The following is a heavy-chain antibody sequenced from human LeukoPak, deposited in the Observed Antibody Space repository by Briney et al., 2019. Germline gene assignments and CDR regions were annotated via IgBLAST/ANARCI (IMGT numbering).Heavy chain of an antibody. Sequence: GGSLRLSCAASGFTFSSHSMNWVRQAPGKGLVWVSSISGSGSRTYYADSVKGRFTISRDNSKSTLYLQMNSLRVDDTAVYYCAKGAHFDWLLNYWGQGTLVTVSS. D-gene: IGHD3-9*01. V-gene: IGHV3-23*01. J-gene: IGHJ4*02. CDR3: AKGAHFDWLLNY. CDR1: GFTFSSHS. CDR2: ISGSGSRT.